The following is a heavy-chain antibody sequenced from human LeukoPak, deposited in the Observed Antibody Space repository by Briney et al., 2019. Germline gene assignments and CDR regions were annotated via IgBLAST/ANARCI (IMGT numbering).Heavy chain of an antibody. CDR1: GFTVSSNY. V-gene: IGHV3-53*01. CDR2: IYSGGST. J-gene: IGHJ5*02. CDR3: AKPIGSHYYGSGSYYFNWFDP. D-gene: IGHD3-10*01. Sequence: GGSLRLSCAASGFTVSSNYMSWVRQAPGKGLEWVSVIYSGGSTYYADSVKGRFTISRDNSKNTLYLQMNSLRAEDTAVYYCAKPIGSHYYGSGSYYFNWFDPWGQGTLVTVSS.